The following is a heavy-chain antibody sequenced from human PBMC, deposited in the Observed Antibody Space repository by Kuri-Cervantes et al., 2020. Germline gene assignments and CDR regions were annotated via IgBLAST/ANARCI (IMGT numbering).Heavy chain of an antibody. V-gene: IGHV4-34*01. D-gene: IGHD6-19*01. CDR1: GGSFSGYY. Sequence: SQTLSLTCAVYGGSFSGYYWSWIRQPPGKGLEWIGEINHSGSTNYNPSLKSRVTISVDTSKNQFSLRLSSVTAADTAVYYCARRRIEEVPGMGDWFDPWGQGTRVTVSS. J-gene: IGHJ5*02. CDR3: ARRRIEEVPGMGDWFDP. CDR2: INHSGST.